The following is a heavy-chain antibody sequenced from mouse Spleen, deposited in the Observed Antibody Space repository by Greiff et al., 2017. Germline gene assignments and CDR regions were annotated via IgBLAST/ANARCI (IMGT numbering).Heavy chain of an antibody. CDR3: ARQEAYYRYDGEDYYAMDY. CDR1: GFTFTSYA. J-gene: IGHJ4*01. CDR2: ISTGGSYT. V-gene: IGHV5-9-3*01. D-gene: IGHD2-14*01. Sequence: EVHLVESGGGLVKPGGSLKLSCAASGFTFTSYAMSWVRQTPEKRLEWVATISTGGSYTYYPDSVKGRSTITRDNAKNTRYLQLSSLRSEDTAMYYCARQEAYYRYDGEDYYAMDYWGQGTSVTVSS.